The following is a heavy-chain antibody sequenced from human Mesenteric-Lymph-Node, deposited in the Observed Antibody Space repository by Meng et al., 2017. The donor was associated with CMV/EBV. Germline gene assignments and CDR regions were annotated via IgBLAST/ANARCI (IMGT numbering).Heavy chain of an antibody. CDR2: IYGTGIT. Sequence: QGPLQGSGPGLVKPSGTLSLTCIFSGVSGTSGAYHWSWIRQSPGKGLEWIGYIYGTGITIYNPSLKSRVTILLETSKNQFSLKLNSVTTADTAVYYCAKSRSSTPGIVDDWGQGTLVTVSS. V-gene: IGHV4-61*08. D-gene: IGHD2/OR15-2a*01. CDR1: GVSGTSGAYH. CDR3: AKSRSSTPGIVDD. J-gene: IGHJ4*02.